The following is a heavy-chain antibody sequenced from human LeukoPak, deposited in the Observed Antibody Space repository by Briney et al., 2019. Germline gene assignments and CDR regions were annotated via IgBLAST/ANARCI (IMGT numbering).Heavy chain of an antibody. J-gene: IGHJ4*02. CDR3: ARDRRNYYGSGSYDY. V-gene: IGHV4-59*02. CDR2: IYHTGST. Sequence: SETLSLTCTISGGSVSDYYWSWIRQSPGKGLEWIGYIYHTGSTSYSPSLKSRVTISADTSQNQFSLKLSSVTAADTAVYYCARDRRNYYGSGSYDYWGQGTLVTVSS. D-gene: IGHD3-10*01. CDR1: GGSVSDYY.